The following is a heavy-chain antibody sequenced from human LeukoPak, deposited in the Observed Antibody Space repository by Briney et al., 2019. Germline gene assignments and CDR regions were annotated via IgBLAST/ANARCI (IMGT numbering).Heavy chain of an antibody. D-gene: IGHD4-17*01. V-gene: IGHV4-59*08. CDR3: ARFTRAVTGADY. J-gene: IGHJ4*02. CDR2: IYYSGST. CDR1: GGSISSYY. Sequence: SETLSLTCTVSGGSISSYYWSWIRQPPGKGLEWIGYIYYSGSTYYNPSLKSRVTISVDTSKNQFSLKLSSVTAADTAVYYCARFTRAVTGADYWGQGTLVTVSS.